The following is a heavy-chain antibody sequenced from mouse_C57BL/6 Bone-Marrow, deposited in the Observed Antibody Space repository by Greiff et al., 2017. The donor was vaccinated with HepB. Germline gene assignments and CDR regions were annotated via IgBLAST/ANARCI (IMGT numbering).Heavy chain of an antibody. Sequence: EVKLMESGGGLVKPGGSLKLSCAASGFTFSDYGMHWVRQAPEKGLEWVAYISSGSSTIYYADTVKGRFTISRDNAKNTLFLQMTSLMSEDTAMYYCATYYYAMDYWGQGTSVTVSS. V-gene: IGHV5-17*01. CDR3: ATYYYAMDY. CDR2: ISSGSSTI. J-gene: IGHJ4*01. CDR1: GFTFSDYG.